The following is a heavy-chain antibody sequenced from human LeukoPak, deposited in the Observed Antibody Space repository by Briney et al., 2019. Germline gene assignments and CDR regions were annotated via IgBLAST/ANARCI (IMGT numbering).Heavy chain of an antibody. CDR2: FDRKNGDT. J-gene: IGHJ6*03. CDR1: GFTLADLS. Sequence: GASVKVSCKVSGFTLADLSMHWVRQAPGKGLEWVGGFDRKNGDTIYAQRFRGRVTLTEDTSTGTAYMDLSSLSADDTAVYYCATGVFCATTTCPGYQHYYYFMDVWGKGTTVTVSS. V-gene: IGHV1-24*01. D-gene: IGHD2-2*01. CDR3: ATGVFCATTTCPGYQHYYYFMDV.